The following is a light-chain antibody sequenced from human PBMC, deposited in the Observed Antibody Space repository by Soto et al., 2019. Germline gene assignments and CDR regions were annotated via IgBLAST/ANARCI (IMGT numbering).Light chain of an antibody. V-gene: IGLV1-40*01. CDR2: GNS. CDR1: TSNIGAGYD. J-gene: IGLJ2*01. Sequence: QSVLTPPPSVSGAPVQRVTIACTGSTSNIGAGYDAHWYQQRPGTAPKLLIYGNSNRPSGVPDRFSGSKSGTSASLAITGLQAEDEADYYCQSYDSSLRVVFGGGTTLTVL. CDR3: QSYDSSLRVV.